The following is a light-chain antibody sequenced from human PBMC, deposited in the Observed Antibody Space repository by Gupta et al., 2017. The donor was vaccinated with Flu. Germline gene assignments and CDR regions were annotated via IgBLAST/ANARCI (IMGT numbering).Light chain of an antibody. J-gene: IGKJ2*03. CDR3: QQGNSFPYS. CDR2: AAS. Sequence: DIQMTQSPSSVSASVGDRVTITYRASQDVNSWLAWYQQKPGKAPKLLIYAASSLQSGVPSRFSGSGYGTDFSLTISSLQPEDFATYYCQQGNSFPYSFGQGTKLEIK. CDR1: QDVNSW. V-gene: IGKV1-12*01.